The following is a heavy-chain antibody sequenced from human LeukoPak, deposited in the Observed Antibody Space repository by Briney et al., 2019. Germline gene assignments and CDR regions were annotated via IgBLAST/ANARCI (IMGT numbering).Heavy chain of an antibody. CDR1: GFTFSTYS. D-gene: IGHD6-13*01. J-gene: IGHJ6*03. CDR3: AKANRGRIAAAGIYYYYYMDV. Sequence: GGSLRLSCAASGFTFSTYSMDWVRQAPGKGLEWVSYISSGSNTIYYADSVKGRFTISRDNAKNSLYLQMNSLRAEDTAVYYCAKANRGRIAAAGIYYYYYMDVWGKGTTVTVSS. V-gene: IGHV3-48*01. CDR2: ISSGSNTI.